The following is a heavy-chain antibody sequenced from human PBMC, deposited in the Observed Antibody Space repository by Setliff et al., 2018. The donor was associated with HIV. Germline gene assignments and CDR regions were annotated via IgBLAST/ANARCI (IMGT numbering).Heavy chain of an antibody. V-gene: IGHV3-53*01. CDR1: GFTVSNNY. D-gene: IGHD2-21*01. CDR3: ARGDFDL. J-gene: IGHJ2*01. CDR2: IYPVPNT. Sequence: PGGSLRLSCEVSGFTVSNNYMTWVRQAPGKGLEWLSVIYPVPNTHYADSVKGRFTIFRDRRKNTLYLQMNNVRVDDTAIYYCARGDFDLWGRGTLVTVSS.